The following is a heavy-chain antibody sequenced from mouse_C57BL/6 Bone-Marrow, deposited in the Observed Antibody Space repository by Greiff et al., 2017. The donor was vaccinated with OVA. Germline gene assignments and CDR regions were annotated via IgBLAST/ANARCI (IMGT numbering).Heavy chain of an antibody. V-gene: IGHV5-16*01. J-gene: IGHJ4*01. D-gene: IGHD1-1*01. CDR2: INYDGSST. CDR1: GFTFSDYY. Sequence: VQLKQSEGGLVQPGSSMKLSCTASGFTFSDYYMAWVRQVPEKGLEWVANINYDGSSTYYLDSLKSRFIISRDNAKNILYLQMSSLKSEDTATYYCARGGYYYGSRSAMDYWGQGTSVTVSS. CDR3: ARGGYYYGSRSAMDY.